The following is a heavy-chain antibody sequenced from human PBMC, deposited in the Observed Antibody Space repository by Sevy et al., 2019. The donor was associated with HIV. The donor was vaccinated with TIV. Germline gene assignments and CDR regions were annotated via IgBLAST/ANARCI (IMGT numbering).Heavy chain of an antibody. J-gene: IGHJ4*02. V-gene: IGHV3-21*01. CDR2: ISSSSSYI. CDR3: ARVMGYSYGVDY. CDR1: GFTFSSYS. Sequence: GGSLRLSCAASGFTFSSYSMNWVRQAPGKGLEWVSSISSSSSYIYYADSVKGRFTISGDNAKNSLYLQMNSLRAEDTAVYYCARVMGYSYGVDYWGQGTLVTVSS. D-gene: IGHD5-18*01.